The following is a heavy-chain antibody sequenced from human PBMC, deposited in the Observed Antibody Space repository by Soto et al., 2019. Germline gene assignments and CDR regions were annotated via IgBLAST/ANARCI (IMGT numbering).Heavy chain of an antibody. CDR1: GGSVSSGNYF. Sequence: SETLSLTCTVSGGSVSSGNYFWSWIRQPPGKGLEWIGCIYSSGSTNYSPSLKSRVTISVDTSKSQFSLKLNSVTAADTAVYYCARDPGYWGQGTLVTVSS. J-gene: IGHJ4*02. CDR2: IYSSGST. V-gene: IGHV4-61*01. CDR3: ARDPGY.